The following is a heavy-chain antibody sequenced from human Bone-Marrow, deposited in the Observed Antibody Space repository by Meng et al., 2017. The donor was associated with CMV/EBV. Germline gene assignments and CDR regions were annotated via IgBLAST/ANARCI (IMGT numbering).Heavy chain of an antibody. CDR2: ISSSSSYI. D-gene: IGHD2-2*01. J-gene: IGHJ3*02. CDR3: AREHCSSTSCYFAFDI. V-gene: IGHV3-21*01. Sequence: GESLKISSAASGFTFSSYGMSWVRQAPGKGLEWVSSISSSSSYIYYADSVKGRFTSSRDNAKNSLYLQMNSLRAEDTAVYYCAREHCSSTSCYFAFDIWGQGTMVTVSS. CDR1: GFTFSSYG.